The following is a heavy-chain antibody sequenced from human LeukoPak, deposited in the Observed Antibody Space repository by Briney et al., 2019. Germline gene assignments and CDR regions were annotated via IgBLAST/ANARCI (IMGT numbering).Heavy chain of an antibody. J-gene: IGHJ4*02. CDR3: ARDSAPRLRSQFDS. CDR1: GFTFSSYA. Sequence: GRSLRLSCAASGFTFSSYAMHWVRQAPGKGLEWVAVISYDGSNKYYADSVKGQFTISRDNSKNTLYLQMNSLRAEDTAVYYCARDSAPRLRSQFDSWGQGTLVTVSS. CDR2: ISYDGSNK. V-gene: IGHV3-30-3*01. D-gene: IGHD3-3*01.